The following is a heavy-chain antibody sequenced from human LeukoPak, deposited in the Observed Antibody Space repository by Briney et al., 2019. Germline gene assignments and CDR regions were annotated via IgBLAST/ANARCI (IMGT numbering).Heavy chain of an antibody. CDR3: ARVLSQYYYYYGMDV. J-gene: IGHJ6*02. CDR2: IWYDGSNK. Sequence: PGRSLRLSCAASGFTFSSYGMHWVRQAPGKGLEWVAVIWYDGSNKYYADSVKGRFTISRDNSKNTLYLQMNSLGAEDTAVYYCARVLSQYYYYYGMDVWGQGTTVTVSS. CDR1: GFTFSSYG. V-gene: IGHV3-33*01.